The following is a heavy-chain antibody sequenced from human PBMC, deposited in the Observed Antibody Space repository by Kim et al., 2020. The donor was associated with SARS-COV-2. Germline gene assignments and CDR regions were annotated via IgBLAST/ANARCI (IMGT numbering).Heavy chain of an antibody. CDR1: GGSISSYY. V-gene: IGHV4-59*01. J-gene: IGHJ3*02. D-gene: IGHD3-3*01. Sequence: SETLSLTCTVSGGSISSYYWSWIRKPPRTGKELLGSLCYSGSRNYNPSLKSRITITVDTTKNQISLKLSSRTAAATAVYYCARTYDFWSGPGASDIWGQGTMVTVSS. CDR3: ARTYDFWSGPGASDI. CDR2: LCYSGSR.